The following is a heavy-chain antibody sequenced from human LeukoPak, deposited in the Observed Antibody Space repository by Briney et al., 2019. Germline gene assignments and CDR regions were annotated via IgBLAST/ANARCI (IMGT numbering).Heavy chain of an antibody. D-gene: IGHD5-18*01. CDR1: GGTFSSYA. CDR3: ARDLGYSYGSIYYYYGMDV. CDR2: IIPILGIA. J-gene: IGHJ6*02. Sequence: SVKVSCKASGGTFSSYAISWVRQAPGQGLEWMGRIIPILGIANYAQKFQGRVTITADKSTSTAYMELSSLRSEDTAVYYCARDLGYSYGSIYYYYGMDVWGQGTTVTASS. V-gene: IGHV1-69*04.